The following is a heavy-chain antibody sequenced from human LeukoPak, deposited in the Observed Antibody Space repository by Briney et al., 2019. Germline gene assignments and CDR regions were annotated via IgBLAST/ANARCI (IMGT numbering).Heavy chain of an antibody. J-gene: IGHJ4*02. V-gene: IGHV3-73*01. CDR2: IRSKANSYAT. D-gene: IGHD2-21*02. CDR1: GFTFSGSA. CDR3: TRLYCGGDCHDY. Sequence: GGSLRLSCAASGFTFSGSAMHGVRQASGKGLEWVGCIRSKANSYATAYAATVKGRFTISRDDSKNTAYLQMNSLKTEDTAVYYCTRLYCGGDCHDYWGQGTLVTVSS.